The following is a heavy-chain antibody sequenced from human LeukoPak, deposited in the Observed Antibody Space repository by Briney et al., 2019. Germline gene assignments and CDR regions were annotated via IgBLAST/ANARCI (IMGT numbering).Heavy chain of an antibody. CDR3: ATGLMYYYDSSGYPYYYYYMDV. D-gene: IGHD3-22*01. V-gene: IGHV1-69-2*01. CDR1: GYTFTDYY. Sequence: ASVKVPCKVSGYTFTDYYMHWVQQAPGKGLEWMGLVDPEDGETIYAEKFQGRVTITADTSTDTAYMELSSLRSEDTAVYYCATGLMYYYDSSGYPYYYYYMDVWGKGTTVTVSS. CDR2: VDPEDGET. J-gene: IGHJ6*03.